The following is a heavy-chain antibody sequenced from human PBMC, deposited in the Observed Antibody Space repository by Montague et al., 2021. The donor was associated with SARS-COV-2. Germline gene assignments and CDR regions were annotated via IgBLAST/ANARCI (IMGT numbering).Heavy chain of an antibody. V-gene: IGHV3-23*01. J-gene: IGHJ3*02. Sequence: SLRLSCSASGLTLSNYAMSWVRQAPGKGPECVSGIRGSGGTTYYXDSVKGRFTISRDNSKNTLYLQMNSLRAEDTAVYYCANHKGAFDIWGQGTMVTVSS. CDR1: GLTLSNYA. CDR2: IRGSGGTT. CDR3: ANHKGAFDI.